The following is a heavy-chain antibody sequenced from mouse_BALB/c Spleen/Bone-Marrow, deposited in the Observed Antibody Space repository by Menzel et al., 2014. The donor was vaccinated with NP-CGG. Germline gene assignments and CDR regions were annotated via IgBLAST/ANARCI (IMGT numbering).Heavy chain of an antibody. Sequence: IHWVKLRPGHGLEWIGEINPSNGRTNYDEKFKNKATLTVDKSSSTAYIQLSSLTSEDSAVYYCARYDGPAWFAYWGQGTLVTVS. D-gene: IGHD2-3*01. CDR2: INPSNGRT. J-gene: IGHJ3*01. V-gene: IGHV1S81*02. CDR3: ARYDGPAWFAY.